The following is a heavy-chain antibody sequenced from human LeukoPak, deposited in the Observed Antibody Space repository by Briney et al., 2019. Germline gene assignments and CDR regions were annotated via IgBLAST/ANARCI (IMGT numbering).Heavy chain of an antibody. CDR2: IKQDGSEM. CDR3: ARNPRNLGYGDY. J-gene: IGHJ4*02. V-gene: IGHV3-7*01. Sequence: GGSLRLSCAASVFTFSDYWMTWVRQAPGKGLEWVANIKQDGSEMYYVDSVKGRFTISRDNAKNQLYLQMKSLRAEDTAVYYCARNPRNLGYGDYWGQGALVTVSS. CDR1: VFTFSDYW. D-gene: IGHD2-15*01.